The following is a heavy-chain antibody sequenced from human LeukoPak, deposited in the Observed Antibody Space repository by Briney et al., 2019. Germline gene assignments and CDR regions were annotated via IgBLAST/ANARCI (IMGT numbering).Heavy chain of an antibody. CDR3: ARDGVGATGAFDI. D-gene: IGHD1-26*01. Sequence: GGSLRLSCAASGFTFSSYSMNWVRQAPGKGLEWVSSISSSSSYIYYADSVKGRFTISRDNAKNSLYLQMNSLRAEDTAVYYCARDGVGATGAFDIWGQGTMVTVSS. V-gene: IGHV3-21*01. J-gene: IGHJ3*02. CDR1: GFTFSSYS. CDR2: ISSSSSYI.